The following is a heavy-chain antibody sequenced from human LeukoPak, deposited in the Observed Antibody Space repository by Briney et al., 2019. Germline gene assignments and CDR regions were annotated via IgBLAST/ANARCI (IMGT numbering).Heavy chain of an antibody. CDR2: MNHSGST. CDR3: GSATYYKVDS. J-gene: IGHJ4*02. V-gene: IGHV4-34*01. CDR1: GGSFSGYY. D-gene: IGHD3-10*01. Sequence: SGTLSLTCAVYGGSFSGYYWSWIRQPPGKGLEWIGEMNHSGSTNYNPSLKSRVTISVDTSKNQFSLKLSSVTAADTAVYYCGSATYYKVDSWGQGTLVIVSS.